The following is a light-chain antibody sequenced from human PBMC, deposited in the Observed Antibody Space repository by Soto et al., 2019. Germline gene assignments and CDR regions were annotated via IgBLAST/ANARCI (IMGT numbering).Light chain of an antibody. V-gene: IGKV3-20*01. CDR2: VAS. CDR1: QSVSGSF. Sequence: EIVLTQSPGTLSLSPGERATLSCRASQSVSGSFLAWYQQKPGQAPRLLIYVASSRATSIPDRFSGSGSGTDFTLTISRLEPEDFAVYYCQQYGSSPLTFGQGTRLEIK. CDR3: QQYGSSPLT. J-gene: IGKJ5*01.